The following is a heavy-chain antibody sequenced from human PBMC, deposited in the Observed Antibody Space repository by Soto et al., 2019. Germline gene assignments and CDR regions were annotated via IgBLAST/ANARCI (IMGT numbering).Heavy chain of an antibody. CDR2: ITGSGGRP. Sequence: EVQLLESGGGLVQPGGSLRLSCVASGFTFSTYTMSWVRQAPGKGLEWVSVITGSGGRPSYADSVQGRFSISRDNPKNTLYLQMNSLRGEDTAMYYCAKARCTTTDCYVPDYWGHGTLVTVSS. CDR3: AKARCTTTDCYVPDY. J-gene: IGHJ4*01. CDR1: GFTFSTYT. D-gene: IGHD1-26*01. V-gene: IGHV3-23*01.